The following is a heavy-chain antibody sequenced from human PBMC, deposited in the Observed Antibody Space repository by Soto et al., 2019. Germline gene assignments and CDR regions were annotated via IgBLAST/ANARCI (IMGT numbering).Heavy chain of an antibody. V-gene: IGHV3-11*06. CDR1: GFTFSDYY. Sequence: GSLRLSCAASGFTFSDYYMSWIRQAPGKGLEWVSYISSSSSYTNYADSVKGRFTISRDNAKNSLYLQMNSLRAEDTAVYYCAGSRGYSYGRYGMDVWGQGTTVTVSS. CDR2: ISSSSSYT. D-gene: IGHD5-18*01. CDR3: AGSRGYSYGRYGMDV. J-gene: IGHJ6*02.